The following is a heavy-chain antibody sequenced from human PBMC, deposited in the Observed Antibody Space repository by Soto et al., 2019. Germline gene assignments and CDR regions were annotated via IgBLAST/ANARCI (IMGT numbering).Heavy chain of an antibody. CDR2: TSYDENFK. J-gene: IGHJ4*02. CDR3: ARQGGSSGIWYFDY. D-gene: IGHD6-6*01. V-gene: IGHV3-30*04. CDR1: GFTFSGYA. Sequence: QVQLVESGGGVVQPGRSLRLSCAASGFTFSGYAMHWVRQAPGKGLEWVAATSYDENFKYYADSVKGRFTISRDNSKNTLCLQMNSLRTEDTAMSYCARQGGSSGIWYFDYWGQGSLVTVSS.